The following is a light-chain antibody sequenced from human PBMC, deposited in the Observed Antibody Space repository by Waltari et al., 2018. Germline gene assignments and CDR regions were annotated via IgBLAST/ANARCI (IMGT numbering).Light chain of an antibody. J-gene: IGKJ3*01. V-gene: IGKV1-12*01. CDR1: QDIRNW. Sequence: DIQMTQSPSSVSASVGDRVTMTCRASQDIRNWLAWYQQKPGKAPNLLSYATSSLQTGVPSRFSGSGSGTEFTLTISSLQPEDFATYYCQQANSFPIPFGPGTKVDFK. CDR2: ATS. CDR3: QQANSFPIP.